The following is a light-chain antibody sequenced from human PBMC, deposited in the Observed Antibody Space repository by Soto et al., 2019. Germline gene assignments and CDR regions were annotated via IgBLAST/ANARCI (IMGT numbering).Light chain of an antibody. CDR1: QSISAW. V-gene: IGKV1-5*01. Sequence: DSQMTQSPSTLSASVGDRVTITCRASQSISAWLACYQQQPGKAPNLLIYDVSTLDSGVPSRFSGSASGTEFTLTISSLESDDFATYYCQQYHRYSTFGQGTKVDIK. J-gene: IGKJ1*01. CDR3: QQYHRYST. CDR2: DVS.